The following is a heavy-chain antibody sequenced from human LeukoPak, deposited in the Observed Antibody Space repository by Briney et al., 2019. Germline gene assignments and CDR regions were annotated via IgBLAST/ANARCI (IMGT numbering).Heavy chain of an antibody. CDR2: INPNSGDT. J-gene: IGHJ5*02. D-gene: IGHD6-19*01. Sequence: ASVKVSCKASGYTLTGYYMHWVRQAPGQGLEWMGWINPNSGDTSYAQKFQGRVTMTRDTSVSTAYMELSRLRSDDTAVYYCARSQTVAGLYNWFDPWGQGTLVTVSS. CDR3: ARSQTVAGLYNWFDP. V-gene: IGHV1-2*02. CDR1: GYTLTGYY.